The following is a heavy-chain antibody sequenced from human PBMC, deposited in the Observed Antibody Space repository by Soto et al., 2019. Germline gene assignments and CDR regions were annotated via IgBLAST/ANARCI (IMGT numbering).Heavy chain of an antibody. D-gene: IGHD3-10*01. CDR2: IYYSGST. CDR3: AGLGGITMVRGVLAGYYMDV. CDR1: GGSISSYY. Sequence: PSETLSLTCTVSGGSISSYYWSWIRQPPGKGLEWIGYIYYSGSTNYNPSLKSRVTISVDTSKNQFSLKLSSVTAADTAVYYCAGLGGITMVRGVLAGYYMDVWGKGTTVTVSS. V-gene: IGHV4-59*01. J-gene: IGHJ6*03.